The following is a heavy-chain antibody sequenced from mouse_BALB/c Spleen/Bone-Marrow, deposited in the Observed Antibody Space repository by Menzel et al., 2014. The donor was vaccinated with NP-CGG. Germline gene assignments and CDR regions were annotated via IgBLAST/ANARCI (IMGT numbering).Heavy chain of an antibody. Sequence: ESGPGLVKPSQSLSLTCSVTGYSITSGYYWNWIRQFPGNKLEWMGYISYDDSNNYNPSLKNRISITRNTSKNQFFLKLNPVTTEETATYYCSRGGDYFFDYWGQGTTLTVSS. CDR3: SRGGDYFFDY. D-gene: IGHD2-13*01. CDR1: GYSITSGYY. V-gene: IGHV3-6*02. J-gene: IGHJ2*01. CDR2: ISYDDSN.